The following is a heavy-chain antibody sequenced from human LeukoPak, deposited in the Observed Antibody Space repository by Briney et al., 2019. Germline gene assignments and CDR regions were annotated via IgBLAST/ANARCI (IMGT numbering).Heavy chain of an antibody. D-gene: IGHD2-2*01. J-gene: IGHJ6*04. CDR1: GFTFSSYA. CDR2: ISGSGGST. Sequence: GGSLRLSCAASGFTFSSYAVSWVRQAPGKGLEWVSAISGSGGSTYYADSVKGRFTISRDNSKNTLYLQMNSLRAEDTAVYYCAKAYLYCSSTSCPSGPRYYGMDVWGKGTTVTVSS. CDR3: AKAYLYCSSTSCPSGPRYYGMDV. V-gene: IGHV3-23*01.